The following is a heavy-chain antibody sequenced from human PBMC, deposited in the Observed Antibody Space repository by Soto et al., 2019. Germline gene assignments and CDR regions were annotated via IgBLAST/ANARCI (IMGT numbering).Heavy chain of an antibody. J-gene: IGHJ4*02. CDR3: AKEFGYYGSGSVDY. D-gene: IGHD3-10*01. Sequence: EVQLVESGGGLVQPGRSLRLSCAASGFTFDDYAMHWVRQAPGKGLEWVSGISWNSGSIGYADSVKGRFTISRDNAKNSLYLQMNSLRAEDTVLYYCAKEFGYYGSGSVDYWGQGTLVTVSS. CDR1: GFTFDDYA. V-gene: IGHV3-9*01. CDR2: ISWNSGSI.